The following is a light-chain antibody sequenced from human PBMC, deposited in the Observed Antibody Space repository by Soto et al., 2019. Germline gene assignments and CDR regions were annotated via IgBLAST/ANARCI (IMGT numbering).Light chain of an antibody. CDR3: QQFAISTT. Sequence: DIQMTQSPSTLSASVGDRVTITCRASQTISFSLAWYQQKPGKAPKLLIYDASTLQSGVPSRFSGSGSGTDFTLTISSLQPDDFATYYCQQFAISTTFGQGTKV. V-gene: IGKV1-5*01. J-gene: IGKJ1*01. CDR2: DAS. CDR1: QTISFS.